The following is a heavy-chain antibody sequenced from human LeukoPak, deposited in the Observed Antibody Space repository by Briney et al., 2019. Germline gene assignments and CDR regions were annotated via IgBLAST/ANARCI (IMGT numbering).Heavy chain of an antibody. CDR1: GYTFTCYY. D-gene: IGHD3-9*01. V-gene: IGHV1-46*01. CDR2: INPSGGST. Sequence: ASVKVSCKASGYTFTCYYMHWVRQAPGQGLEWMGIINPSGGSTSYAQKFQGRVTMTRDMSTSTVYMELSSLRSEDTAVYYCARSRTYYDILTGYYTGGYFDYWGQGTLATVSS. CDR3: ARSRTYYDILTGYYTGGYFDY. J-gene: IGHJ4*02.